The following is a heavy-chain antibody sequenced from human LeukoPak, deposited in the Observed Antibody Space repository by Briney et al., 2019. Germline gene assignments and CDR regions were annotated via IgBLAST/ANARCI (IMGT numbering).Heavy chain of an antibody. Sequence: DSVKGRFTISRDNSKNTLYLQMSSLRSDDTAVYYCARVGTGSLVNYYMDVWGKGTTVTISS. D-gene: IGHD3/OR15-3a*01. CDR3: ARVGTGSLVNYYMDV. V-gene: IGHV3-30*15. J-gene: IGHJ6*03.